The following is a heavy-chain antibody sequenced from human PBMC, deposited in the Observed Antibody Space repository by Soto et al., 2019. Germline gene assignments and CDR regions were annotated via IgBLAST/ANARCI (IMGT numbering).Heavy chain of an antibody. Sequence: SETLSLTCTVSGGSISSYYWSWIRQPPGKGLEWIGYIYYSGSTNYNPSLKSRVTISVDTSKNQFSLKLSSGTAADTAVYYCARGTQGQVPAASRGAYYGMDVWGQGTTVTVSS. J-gene: IGHJ6*02. CDR1: GGSISSYY. CDR3: ARGTQGQVPAASRGAYYGMDV. V-gene: IGHV4-59*01. D-gene: IGHD2-2*01. CDR2: IYYSGST.